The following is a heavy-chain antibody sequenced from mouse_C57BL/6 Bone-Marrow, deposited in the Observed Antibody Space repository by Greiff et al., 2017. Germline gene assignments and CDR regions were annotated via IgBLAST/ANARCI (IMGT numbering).Heavy chain of an antibody. V-gene: IGHV14-4*01. J-gene: IGHJ3*01. CDR3: TVFYYGSMWFAY. Sequence: EVQLQQSGAELVRPGASVKLSCTASGFNIKDDYMHWVKQRPEQGLEWIGWIDPENGDTEYASKFKGKATITADTSSNTAYLQLSSLTSEDTAVYYCTVFYYGSMWFAYWGQGTLVTVSA. CDR1: GFNIKDDY. D-gene: IGHD1-1*01. CDR2: IDPENGDT.